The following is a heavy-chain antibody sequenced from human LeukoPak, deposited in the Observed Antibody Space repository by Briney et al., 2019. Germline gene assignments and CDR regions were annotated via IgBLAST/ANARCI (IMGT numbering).Heavy chain of an antibody. Sequence: SETLSLTCTVSGGSISGYYWSWIRQPPGKGLEWIGYIYYSGSTNYSPSLKSRVTISVDTSNSQLSLKLSSVIAADTAVYYCARGWDTGYSYYGMDVWGQGTTVTVSS. CDR3: ARGWDTGYSYYGMDV. CDR2: IYYSGST. D-gene: IGHD5-18*01. J-gene: IGHJ6*02. V-gene: IGHV4-59*01. CDR1: GGSISGYY.